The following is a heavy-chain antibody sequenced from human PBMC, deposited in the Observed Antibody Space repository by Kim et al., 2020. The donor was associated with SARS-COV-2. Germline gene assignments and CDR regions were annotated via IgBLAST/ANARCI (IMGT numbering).Heavy chain of an antibody. CDR1: GGSLSSNSYY. CDR2: AYDIGNT. V-gene: IGHV4-39*01. J-gene: IGHJ6*01. Sequence: SETLSLTCTVSGGSLSSNSYYWGWIRQPPGKGLEWIGTAYDIGNTYYNPSLKSRVTISVDTSKNQFSLKLVSVTAADTAFYYCARRQGNSSGLYVAVYY. D-gene: IGHD6-19*01. CDR3: ARRQGNSSGLYVAVYY.